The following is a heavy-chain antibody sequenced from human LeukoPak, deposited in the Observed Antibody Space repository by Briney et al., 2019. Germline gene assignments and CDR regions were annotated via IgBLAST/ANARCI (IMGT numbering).Heavy chain of an antibody. CDR2: ISSSGSTI. CDR3: ARVKRAGYSYNFDY. CDR1: GFTFSDYY. D-gene: IGHD5-18*01. J-gene: IGHJ4*02. Sequence: KPGGSLRLSCAASGFTFSDYYMSWIRQAPGKGLEWVSYISSSGSTIYYADSVKGRFTISRDNAKNSLYLQMNSLRAEDTAVYYCARVKRAGYSYNFDYWGQGALVTVSS. V-gene: IGHV3-11*01.